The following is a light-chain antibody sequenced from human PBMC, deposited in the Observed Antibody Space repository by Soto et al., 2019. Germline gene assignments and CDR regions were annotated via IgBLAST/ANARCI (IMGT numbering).Light chain of an antibody. V-gene: IGKV1-6*01. J-gene: IGKJ1*01. CDR3: LQHFNFSWT. Sequence: AIQMTQSPSSLSASAGDRVTITCRASRDIGNDLGWYQQKPGKAPKHLIFAASNLQSGVPSRFSGGGSGTDFTLTISSLQADDFATYYCLQHFNFSWTFGQGTKVETK. CDR2: AAS. CDR1: RDIGND.